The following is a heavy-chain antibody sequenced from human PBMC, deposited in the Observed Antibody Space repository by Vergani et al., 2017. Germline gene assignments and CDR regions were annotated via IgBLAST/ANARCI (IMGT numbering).Heavy chain of an antibody. J-gene: IGHJ3*02. D-gene: IGHD6-25*01. CDR3: ARLPAARAFDI. CDR2: IYYSGST. V-gene: IGHV4-39*01. Sequence: QLQLQESGPGLVKPSETLSLTCTVSGGSISSSSYYWGWIRQPPGKGLEWIGSIYYSGSTYYNPSLKSRVTISVDTSKNQFSLKLSSVTAADTAVYYCARLPAARAFDIWGQGTMVTVSS. CDR1: GGSISSSSYY.